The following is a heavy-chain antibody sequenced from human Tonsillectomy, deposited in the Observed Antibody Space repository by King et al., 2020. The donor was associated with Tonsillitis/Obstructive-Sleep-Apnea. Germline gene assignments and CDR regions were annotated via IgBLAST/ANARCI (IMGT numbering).Heavy chain of an antibody. CDR3: AKDASSSIWSWFDP. J-gene: IGHJ5*02. CDR2: ISNSGDIT. Sequence: VQLVESGGGLVQPGGSLRLSCAASGFTFSSYAMTWVRQAPGKGLEWVSGISNSGDITYHADSVKGRFTISRDNSKNTLYLQMNSLRGEDTAIYYCAKDASSSIWSWFDPWGQGTLVTVSS. D-gene: IGHD6-13*01. V-gene: IGHV3-23*04. CDR1: GFTFSSYA.